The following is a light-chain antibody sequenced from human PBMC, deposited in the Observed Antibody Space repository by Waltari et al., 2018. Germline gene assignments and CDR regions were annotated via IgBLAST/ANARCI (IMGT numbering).Light chain of an antibody. V-gene: IGLV1-47*01. CDR1: SSNIGSNY. CDR3: AAWDDSLSGVV. CDR2: RNK. J-gene: IGLJ2*01. Sequence: QSVLTQPPSASGTPGQRVTISCSGSSSNIGSNYVYWYQQLPGTAPKLLIYRNKQRPSGPPDLFAGSQSTTSASLASGGLRSEDEADYYCAAWDDSLSGVVFGGGTKLTVL.